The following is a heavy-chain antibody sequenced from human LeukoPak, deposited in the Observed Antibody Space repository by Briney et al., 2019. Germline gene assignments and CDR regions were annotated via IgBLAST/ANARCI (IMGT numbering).Heavy chain of an antibody. J-gene: IGHJ5*02. V-gene: IGHV1-3*01. CDR1: GYTFNSHP. CDR2: INADNGNT. Sequence: ASVKVSCKASGYTFNSHPMHWVRQAPGQRLEWMGWINADNGNTRYSQKLQGRVTMTTDTSTCTAYMELRSLRSDDTAVYYCAREGIAAAGTKPFFDPWGQGTLVTVSS. D-gene: IGHD6-13*01. CDR3: AREGIAAAGTKPFFDP.